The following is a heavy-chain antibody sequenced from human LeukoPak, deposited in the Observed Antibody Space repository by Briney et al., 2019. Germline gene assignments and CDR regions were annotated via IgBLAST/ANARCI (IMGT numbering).Heavy chain of an antibody. V-gene: IGHV3-23*01. Sequence: PGGSLRLSCAASGFTFSSCSMNWVRQAPGKGLEWVSDISATGGTTYYADSVKGRFTISRDNSKNTVDLQMDSLRAEDTAVYYCAKGWWGISGGIPQPFDHCGQGTLVTVSS. J-gene: IGHJ4*02. D-gene: IGHD2-15*01. CDR2: ISATGGTT. CDR1: GFTFSSCS. CDR3: AKGWWGISGGIPQPFDH.